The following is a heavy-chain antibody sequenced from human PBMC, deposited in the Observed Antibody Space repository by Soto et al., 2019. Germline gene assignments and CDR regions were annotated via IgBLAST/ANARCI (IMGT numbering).Heavy chain of an antibody. Sequence: EVQLLESGGGLVQPGGSLRLSCAAYGCTFRNDGMSWVRQAPGKGLEWVSALPEIGTNTYYADSVKGRFTISRDNSKNTLFLQINNLRAGDTAVYYCAKKSGVGATWYFDYWGQATLVTVSS. V-gene: IGHV3-23*01. J-gene: IGHJ4*02. CDR3: AKKSGVGATWYFDY. CDR1: GCTFRNDG. D-gene: IGHD1-26*01. CDR2: LPEIGTNT.